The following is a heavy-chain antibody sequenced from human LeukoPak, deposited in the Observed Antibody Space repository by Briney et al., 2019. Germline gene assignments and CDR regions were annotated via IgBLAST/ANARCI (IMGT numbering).Heavy chain of an antibody. CDR1: GGSISSGGYS. CDR3: ARAGSSGYYRFGFDY. D-gene: IGHD3-22*01. V-gene: IGHV4-30-2*01. Sequence: SETLSRTCAMSGGSISSGGYSWSWIRQPPGKRLEWIGYIYHSGSTYYNPSLKSRVTISVDRSKNQFSLKLSSVTAADTAVYYCARAGSSGYYRFGFDYWGQGTLVTVSS. J-gene: IGHJ4*02. CDR2: IYHSGST.